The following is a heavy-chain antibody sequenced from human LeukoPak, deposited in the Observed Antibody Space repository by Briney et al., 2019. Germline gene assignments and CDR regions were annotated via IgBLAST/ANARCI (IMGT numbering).Heavy chain of an antibody. V-gene: IGHV1-2*04. CDR3: ARPGVAAAHDGIYGMDV. Sequence: ASVKVSCKSSGYTFTDYYMHWVRQAPGQGLEWMGWINPNSGGTNYAQKFQGWVTMTRDTSISTAYMELSRLRSDDTAVYYCARPGVAAAHDGIYGMDVWGQGTTVTVSS. J-gene: IGHJ6*02. CDR1: GYTFTDYY. D-gene: IGHD6-13*01. CDR2: INPNSGGT.